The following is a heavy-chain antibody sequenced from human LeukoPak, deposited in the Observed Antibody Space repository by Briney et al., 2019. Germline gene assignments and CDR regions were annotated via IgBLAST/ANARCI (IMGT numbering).Heavy chain of an antibody. D-gene: IGHD5-18*01. J-gene: IGHJ4*02. Sequence: PSETLSLTCTVSGGSISSYYWSWVRQPPGKGLEGIGYIYYSGSTNYNPSLKSRVTISVDTSKNQFSLKLSSVTAADTAVYYCASLRVDTAMVGAFDYWGQGTLVTVSS. CDR3: ASLRVDTAMVGAFDY. CDR1: GGSISSYY. V-gene: IGHV4-59*08. CDR2: IYYSGST.